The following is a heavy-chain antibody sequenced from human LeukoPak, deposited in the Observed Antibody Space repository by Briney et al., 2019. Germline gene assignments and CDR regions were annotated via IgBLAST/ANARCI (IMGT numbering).Heavy chain of an antibody. CDR3: AKVRYCSGGSCYFFDY. J-gene: IGHJ4*02. Sequence: GGSLRLSCAASGFTFSSYAMSWVRQAPGKGLEWVSAISGSGGSTYYADSVKGRFTISRDNSKNTLYLQMNSLRAEDTAVYYCAKVRYCSGGSCYFFDYWGQGTLVTVSS. CDR1: GFTFSSYA. V-gene: IGHV3-23*01. D-gene: IGHD2-15*01. CDR2: ISGSGGST.